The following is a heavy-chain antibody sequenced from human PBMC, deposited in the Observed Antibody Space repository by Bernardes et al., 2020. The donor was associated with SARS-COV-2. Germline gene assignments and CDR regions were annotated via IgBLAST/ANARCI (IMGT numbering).Heavy chain of an antibody. CDR3: ASPIVVVPAAILHPRYGMDV. J-gene: IGHJ6*02. Sequence: GGSLRLSGAASRFTFSSYSMNWVLPAAGKGLEWVSSIRSSSSYIYYADSVKGRFTISRDNAKNSLYLQMNSLSAEDTAVYYCASPIVVVPAAILHPRYGMDVWGQGTTVTVSS. V-gene: IGHV3-21*01. CDR1: RFTFSSYS. CDR2: IRSSSSYI. D-gene: IGHD2-2*02.